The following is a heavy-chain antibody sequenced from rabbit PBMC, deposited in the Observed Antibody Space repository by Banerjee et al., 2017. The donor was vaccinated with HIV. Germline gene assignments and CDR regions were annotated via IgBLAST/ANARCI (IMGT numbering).Heavy chain of an antibody. CDR2: IHTGSDVTT. Sequence: QEQLVESGGGLVQPEGSLTLTCKASGFDFSDKAVMCWVRQAPGKGLQWIACIHTGSDVTTYYASWAKGRFTISKTSSSTVALQVTSLTAADTATYFCARDTSSSFSSYGMDLWGPGTLVTVS. CDR1: GFDFSDKAV. CDR3: ARDTSSSFSSYGMDL. D-gene: IGHD1-1*01. J-gene: IGHJ6*01. V-gene: IGHV1S45*01.